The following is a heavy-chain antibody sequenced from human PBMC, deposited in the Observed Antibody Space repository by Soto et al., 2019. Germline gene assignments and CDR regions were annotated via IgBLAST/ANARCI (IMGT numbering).Heavy chain of an antibody. CDR1: GYSFTSYW. D-gene: IGHD3-10*01. Sequence: GESLKISCKGSGYSFTSYWIGWVRQMPGKGLEWMGIIYPGDSDTRYSPSFQGQVTISADKSISTAYLQWSSLKASDTAMYYCARIQPKTYYYGSGSYYRGGWFDPWGQGTLVTVSS. CDR2: IYPGDSDT. CDR3: ARIQPKTYYYGSGSYYRGGWFDP. V-gene: IGHV5-51*01. J-gene: IGHJ5*02.